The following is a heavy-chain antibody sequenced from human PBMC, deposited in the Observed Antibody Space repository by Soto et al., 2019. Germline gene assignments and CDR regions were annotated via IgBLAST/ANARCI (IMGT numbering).Heavy chain of an antibody. D-gene: IGHD1-7*01. Sequence: GGSLSLSCAASGFTFSVYSMNWVRQIPGKGLKWVSYIRSSSGPISYADSVKVRFTMSSDNAKNSLYLQMNSFRDEDTAVYFCVRDWNYAFDSWGQGILVTVSS. V-gene: IGHV3-48*02. CDR3: VRDWNYAFDS. CDR2: IRSSSGPI. CDR1: GFTFSVYS. J-gene: IGHJ4*02.